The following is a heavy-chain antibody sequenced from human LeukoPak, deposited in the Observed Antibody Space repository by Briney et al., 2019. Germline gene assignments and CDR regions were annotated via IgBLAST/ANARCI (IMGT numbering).Heavy chain of an antibody. CDR2: ISSSSSYI. J-gene: IGHJ4*02. CDR1: GFTFSSYG. V-gene: IGHV3-21*01. CDR3: ARDPDSGWYDY. D-gene: IGHD6-19*01. Sequence: GGFLRLSCAASGFTFSSYGMHWVRQAPGKGLEWVSSISSSSSYIYYADSVKGRFTISRDNAKNSLYLQMNSLRAEDTAVYYCARDPDSGWYDYWGQGTLVTVSS.